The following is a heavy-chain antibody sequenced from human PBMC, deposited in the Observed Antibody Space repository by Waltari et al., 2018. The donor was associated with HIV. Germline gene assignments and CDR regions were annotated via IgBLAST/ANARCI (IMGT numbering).Heavy chain of an antibody. D-gene: IGHD3-16*01. J-gene: IGHJ4*02. CDR2: INSDGSST. V-gene: IGHV3-74*01. Sequence: EVQLVESGGGLVQPGGSLRLSCAASGFTFSSYWMHWVRQAPGKGLVWVSRINSDGSSTNYADSVKGLFTISRDNAKNTVYLQMNSLRAEDTALYYCASLYNYVWGSPPPFDYWGQGTLVTVSS. CDR3: ASLYNYVWGSPPPFDY. CDR1: GFTFSSYW.